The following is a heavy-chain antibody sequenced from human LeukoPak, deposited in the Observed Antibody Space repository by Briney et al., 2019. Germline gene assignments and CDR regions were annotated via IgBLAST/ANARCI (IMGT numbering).Heavy chain of an antibody. V-gene: IGHV3-30*18. CDR2: ISYDGSNK. Sequence: PGGSLRLSCAASGFTFSSYGMHWVRQAPGKGLEWVAVISYDGSNKYYADSVKGRFTISRDNSKNTLYLQMNSLRAEDTAVYYCAKDITMVRGVIHWGQGTLVTVSS. CDR3: AKDITMVRGVIH. CDR1: GFTFSSYG. D-gene: IGHD3-10*01. J-gene: IGHJ4*02.